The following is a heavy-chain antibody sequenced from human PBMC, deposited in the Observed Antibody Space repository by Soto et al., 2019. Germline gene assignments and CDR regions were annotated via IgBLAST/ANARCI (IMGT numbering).Heavy chain of an antibody. Sequence: QVQLVQSGAEVKKPGSSVKVSCKASGGTFSSYAISWVRQAPGQGLEWMGGIIPIFGTANYAQKFQGRVTITADESTSTAYMELSSLRSEDTAVYYCARWDDLGYCSGGSCYPAYYYYGMDVWGQGTTVTVSS. CDR3: ARWDDLGYCSGGSCYPAYYYYGMDV. CDR2: IIPIFGTA. CDR1: GGTFSSYA. D-gene: IGHD2-15*01. J-gene: IGHJ6*02. V-gene: IGHV1-69*01.